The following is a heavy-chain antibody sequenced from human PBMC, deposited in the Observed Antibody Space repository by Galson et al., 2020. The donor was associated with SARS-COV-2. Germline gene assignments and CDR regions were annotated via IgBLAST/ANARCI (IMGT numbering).Heavy chain of an antibody. Sequence: SETLSLTCTVSGGSVSSSRYYWDWIRQSPGEGLEVIGSIYYRGSTYYNPSLKSRVTVSIDTSKNQFSLNVSSLTAADTAVYYCARHVDSGSYYPGAMDVWGQGTTVTVSS. CDR3: ARHVDSGSYYPGAMDV. J-gene: IGHJ6*02. CDR2: IYYRGST. D-gene: IGHD3-10*01. V-gene: IGHV4-39*01. CDR1: GGSVSSSRYY.